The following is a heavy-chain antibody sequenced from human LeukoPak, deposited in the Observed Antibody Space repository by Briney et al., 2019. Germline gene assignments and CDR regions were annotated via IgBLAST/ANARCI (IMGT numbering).Heavy chain of an antibody. D-gene: IGHD2-2*01. J-gene: IGHJ4*02. CDR2: ISYDGTNK. CDR1: GFTFSSYA. V-gene: IGHV3-30*14. Sequence: GGSLRLSCAASGFTFSSYAIHWVRQAPGKGLEWVALISYDGTNKYYADSVKGRFTISRDNSKNTLYLQMNSLRAEDTAVYYCARAGCSSTSCSSYFDYWGQGTLVTVSS. CDR3: ARAGCSSTSCSSYFDY.